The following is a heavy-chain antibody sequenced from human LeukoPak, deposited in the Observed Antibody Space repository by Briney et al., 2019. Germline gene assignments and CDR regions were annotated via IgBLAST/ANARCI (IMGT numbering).Heavy chain of an antibody. CDR3: ARDLIVADYYDSSGYYTDRYFQH. CDR2: IYYSGST. CDR1: GGSISSYY. D-gene: IGHD3-22*01. J-gene: IGHJ1*01. Sequence: SETLSLTCTVSGGSISSYYWSWIRQPPGKGLEWIGYIYYSGSTNYNPSLKSRVTISVDKSKNQFSLKLSSVTAADTAVYYCARDLIVADYYDSSGYYTDRYFQHWGQGTLVTVSS. V-gene: IGHV4-59*12.